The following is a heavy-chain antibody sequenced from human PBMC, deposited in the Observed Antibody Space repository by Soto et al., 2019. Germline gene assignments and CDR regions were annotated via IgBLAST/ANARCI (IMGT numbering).Heavy chain of an antibody. CDR1: GFTFSSYA. CDR2: ISGSGGST. V-gene: IGHV3-23*01. Sequence: GGSLRLSCAASGFTFSSYAMSWVRQAPGKGLEWVSAISGSGGSTYYTDSVKGLFTISRDNTKNTLYLQMNSLRVEDTDVYYCAKDRTIFGVVIDAFDIWGQGTMVTVSS. D-gene: IGHD3-3*01. CDR3: AKDRTIFGVVIDAFDI. J-gene: IGHJ3*02.